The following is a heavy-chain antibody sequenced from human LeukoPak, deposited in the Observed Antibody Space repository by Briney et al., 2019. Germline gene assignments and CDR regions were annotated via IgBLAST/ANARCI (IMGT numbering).Heavy chain of an antibody. CDR1: GYTFTSYG. CDR2: ISAYNGNA. J-gene: IGHJ3*02. D-gene: IGHD3-22*01. CDR3: ARSYYYDSSGYYPVEDAFDI. Sequence: ASVKVSCKASGYTFTSYGISWVRQAPGQGLEWMGWISAYNGNANYAQKLQGRVTMTTDTSTSTAYMELRSLRSDDTAVYYCARSYYYDSSGYYPVEDAFDIWGQGTMVTVSS. V-gene: IGHV1-18*01.